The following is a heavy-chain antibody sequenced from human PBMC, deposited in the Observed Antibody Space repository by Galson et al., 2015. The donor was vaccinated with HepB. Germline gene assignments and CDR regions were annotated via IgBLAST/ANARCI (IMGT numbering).Heavy chain of an antibody. CDR2: TRNDETNE. CDR3: AKESRYALRLGESSLWDFDS. Sequence: SLRLSCAASGFNFSSYGMHWVRQAPGKGLEWVASTRNDETNEYYVDFVKGRVTISRDNSKSTLYLQMNDLRVDDTAVYYCAKESRYALRLGESSLWDFDSWGQGTLVIVSS. D-gene: IGHD3-16*02. J-gene: IGHJ4*02. CDR1: GFNFSSYG. V-gene: IGHV3-30*02.